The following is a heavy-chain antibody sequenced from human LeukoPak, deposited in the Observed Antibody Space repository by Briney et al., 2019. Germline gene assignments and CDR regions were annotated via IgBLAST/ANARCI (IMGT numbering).Heavy chain of an antibody. CDR1: GFTFSSYA. CDR3: ARDQGQQLAIDY. D-gene: IGHD6-13*01. J-gene: IGHJ4*02. Sequence: GGSLRLSCAASGFTFSSYAMTWVRQAPGKGLEWVSAISGSGTSTYYADFVKGRFTISRDNSKNTLYLQMNSLRAEDTAVYYCARDQGQQLAIDYWGQGTLVTVSS. V-gene: IGHV3-23*01. CDR2: ISGSGTST.